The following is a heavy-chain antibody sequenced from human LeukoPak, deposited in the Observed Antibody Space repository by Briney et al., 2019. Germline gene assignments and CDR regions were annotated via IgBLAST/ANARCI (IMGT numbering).Heavy chain of an antibody. Sequence: SETLSLTCTVSRGSISNADYYWSWIRQHPGKGLEWMGCIYYSGTTYDSPSLKSRLTVSVDTSKNQFFLDLTSVTAADTAVYYCARLVYGNGWQIDYWGRGTLVTVSS. CDR2: IYYSGTT. V-gene: IGHV4-31*03. CDR3: ARLVYGNGWQIDY. CDR1: RGSISNADYY. J-gene: IGHJ4*02. D-gene: IGHD2-8*01.